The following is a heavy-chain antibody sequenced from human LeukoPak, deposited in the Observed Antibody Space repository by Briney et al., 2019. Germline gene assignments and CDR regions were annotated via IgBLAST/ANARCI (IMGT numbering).Heavy chain of an antibody. D-gene: IGHD5-18*01. CDR3: ARENTAMAYFDY. J-gene: IGHJ4*02. CDR1: GFTVSSNY. CDR2: IYSGGST. V-gene: IGHV3-53*01. Sequence: GGSLRLSCAASGFTVSSNYMSSVRQAPGKGLEWVSVIYSGGSTYYADSVKGRFTISRDNSKNTLYLQMNSLRAEDTAVYYCARENTAMAYFDYWGQGTLVTVSS.